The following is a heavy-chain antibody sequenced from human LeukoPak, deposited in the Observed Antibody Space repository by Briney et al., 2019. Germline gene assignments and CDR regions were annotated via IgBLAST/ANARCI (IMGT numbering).Heavy chain of an antibody. V-gene: IGHV3-11*04. CDR3: ARIEWLRFAYYFDY. Sequence: GGSLRLSCAASGFTFSDYYMSWIRQAPGKGLEWVSYISSSGSTIYYADSVKCRFTISRDNAKNSLYLQMNSLRAEDTAVYYCARIEWLRFAYYFDYGGQGTLVTVSS. CDR2: ISSSGSTI. CDR1: GFTFSDYY. J-gene: IGHJ4*02. D-gene: IGHD5-12*01.